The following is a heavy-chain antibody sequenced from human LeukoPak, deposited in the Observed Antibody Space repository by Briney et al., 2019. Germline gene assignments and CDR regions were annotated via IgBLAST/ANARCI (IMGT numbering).Heavy chain of an antibody. CDR1: GFTVSSNY. J-gene: IGHJ4*02. V-gene: IGHV3-66*01. CDR2: IYSSGST. D-gene: IGHD6-13*01. CDR3: ARLPRGAAAGTLDY. Sequence: LTGGSLRLSCAASGFTVSSNYMSWVRQAPGKGLEWVSVIYSSGSTYYADSVKGRFTISRDNSKNTLYLQMNSLRAEDTAVYYCARLPRGAAAGTLDYWGQGTLVTVSS.